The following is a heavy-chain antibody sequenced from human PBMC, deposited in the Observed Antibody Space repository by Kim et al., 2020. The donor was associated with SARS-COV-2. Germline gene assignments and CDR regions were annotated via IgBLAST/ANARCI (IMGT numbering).Heavy chain of an antibody. V-gene: IGHV4-39*01. CDR2: IYYSGST. J-gene: IGHJ4*02. CDR1: GGSISSSSYY. CDR3: AGKGFSSSWYANDY. D-gene: IGHD6-13*01. Sequence: SETLSLTCTVSGGSISSSSYYWGWIRQPPGKGLEWIGSIYYSGSTYYNPSLKSRVTISVDTSKNQFSLKLSSVTAADTAVYYCAGKGFSSSWYANDYWGQGTLVTVSS.